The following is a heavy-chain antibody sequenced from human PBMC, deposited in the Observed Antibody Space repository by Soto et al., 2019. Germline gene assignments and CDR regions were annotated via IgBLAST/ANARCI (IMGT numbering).Heavy chain of an antibody. J-gene: IGHJ6*03. V-gene: IGHV3-30*18. CDR3: AKDVASYYYMDV. Sequence: GGSLRLSCAASGFTFSSYGMHWVRQAPGKGLEWVAVISYDGSNKYYADSVKGRFTISRDNSKNTPYLQMNSLRAEDTAVYYCAKDVASYYYMDVWGKGTTITVSS. CDR1: GFTFSSYG. CDR2: ISYDGSNK.